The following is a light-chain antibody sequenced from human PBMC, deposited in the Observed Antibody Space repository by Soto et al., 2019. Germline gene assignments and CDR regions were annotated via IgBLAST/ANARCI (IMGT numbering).Light chain of an antibody. CDR2: EVS. CDR1: SGDVGGYNY. CDR3: SSYTSSSTPL. J-gene: IGLJ1*01. Sequence: QSALTQPASVSGSPGQSITVSCTGTSGDVGGYNYVSWYQQHPGKAPKLMIYEVSNRPSGVSNRFSGSKSGNTASLTISGLQAEDEADYYCSSYTSSSTPLFXTGTKVTVL. V-gene: IGLV2-14*01.